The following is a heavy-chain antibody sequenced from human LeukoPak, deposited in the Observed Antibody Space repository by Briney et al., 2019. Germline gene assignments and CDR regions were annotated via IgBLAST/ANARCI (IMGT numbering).Heavy chain of an antibody. Sequence: SETLSLTCTVSGGSISSGGYYWSWIRQPPGKGLEWIGYIYHSGSTYYNPSLKSRVTISVDRSKNQFSLKLSSVTAADTAVYYCARWLLYDYSNSLWGQGTLVTVSS. CDR1: GGSISSGGYY. D-gene: IGHD4-11*01. CDR2: IYHSGST. V-gene: IGHV4-30-2*01. CDR3: ARWLLYDYSNSL. J-gene: IGHJ4*02.